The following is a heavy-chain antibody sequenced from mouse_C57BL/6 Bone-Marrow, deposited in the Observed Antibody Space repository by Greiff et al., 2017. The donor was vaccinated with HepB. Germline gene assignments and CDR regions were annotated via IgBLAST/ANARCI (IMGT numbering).Heavy chain of an antibody. D-gene: IGHD1-1*01. J-gene: IGHJ1*03. CDR1: GFTFSDYY. CDR3: ARQVVAPNWYFDV. V-gene: IGHV5-12*01. CDR2: ISNGGGST. Sequence: EVKVVESGGGLVQPGGSLKLSCAASGFTFSDYYMYWVRQTPEKRLEWVAYISNGGGSTYYPDTVKGRFTISRDNAKNTLYLQMSRLKSEDTAMYYCARQVVAPNWYFDVWGTGTTVTVSS.